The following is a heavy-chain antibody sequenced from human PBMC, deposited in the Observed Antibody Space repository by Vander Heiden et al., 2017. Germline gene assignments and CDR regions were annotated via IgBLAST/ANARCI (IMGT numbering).Heavy chain of an antibody. J-gene: IGHJ6*02. Sequence: EVPLVQSGAEVKKPGESLTISCKGSGYTFSGHWIGWVRQMPGKGLEWMAIIYPGDSDIRYSPSFEGQVTISADKSISTAYLQWSSLKASDTAMYYCAASLHYYYGMDVWGQGTTVTVSS. CDR1: GYTFSGHW. V-gene: IGHV5-51*03. CDR2: IYPGDSDI. CDR3: AASLHYYYGMDV.